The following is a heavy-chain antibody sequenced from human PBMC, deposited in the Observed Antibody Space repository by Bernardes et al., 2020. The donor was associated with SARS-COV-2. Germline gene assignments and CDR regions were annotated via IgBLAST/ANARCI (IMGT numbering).Heavy chain of an antibody. CDR3: TAESDLAAAGEYYWYFDL. CDR1: EFTFSNAW. CDR2: IKSKTDGGTT. D-gene: IGHD6-13*01. Sequence: GSLRLSCAASEFTFSNAWMNWVRQAPGKGLEWVGRIKSKTDGGTTDYAAPVRGRFTISRDDSTDTVYLQMNSLKIEDTAVYYCTAESDLAAAGEYYWYFDLWGRGTQVTVSS. J-gene: IGHJ2*01. V-gene: IGHV3-15*01.